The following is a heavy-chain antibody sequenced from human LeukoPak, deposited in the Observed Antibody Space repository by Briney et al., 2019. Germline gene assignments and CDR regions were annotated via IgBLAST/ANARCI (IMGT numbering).Heavy chain of an antibody. Sequence: GGSLRLSCAASGFTFSSYAMSWVRQAPGKGLEWVAVIWYDGSNKYYADSVKGRFTISRDNSKNTLYLQMNSLRAEDTAVYYCARVSPVDYYDSSGYFDYWGQGTLVTVSS. D-gene: IGHD3-22*01. CDR3: ARVSPVDYYDSSGYFDY. J-gene: IGHJ4*02. V-gene: IGHV3-33*08. CDR1: GFTFSSYA. CDR2: IWYDGSNK.